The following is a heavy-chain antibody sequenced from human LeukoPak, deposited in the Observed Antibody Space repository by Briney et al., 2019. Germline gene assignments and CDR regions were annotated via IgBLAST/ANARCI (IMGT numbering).Heavy chain of an antibody. V-gene: IGHV4-59*12. CDR3: AGGAQRGYSYGYARPIDY. J-gene: IGHJ4*02. CDR2: IYYSGST. Sequence: SETLSLTCTVSGGAISSYYWSWIRQPPGKGLEWIGYIYYSGSTNYNPSLKSRVTISVDTSKNQLSLKLSSVTAADTAVYYCAGGAQRGYSYGYARPIDYWGQGTLVTVSS. CDR1: GGAISSYY. D-gene: IGHD5-18*01.